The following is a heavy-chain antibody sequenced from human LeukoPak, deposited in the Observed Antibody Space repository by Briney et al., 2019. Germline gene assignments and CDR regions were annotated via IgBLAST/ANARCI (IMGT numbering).Heavy chain of an antibody. CDR3: ARHHHYYDSSGYPQFDP. V-gene: IGHV3-20*04. CDR1: GFTFDDYG. J-gene: IGHJ5*02. Sequence: GGSLRLSCAASGFTFDDYGMSWVRQAPGKGQGWVSGINWNGGSTGYADSVKGRFTISRDNAKNSLYLQMNSLRAEDTALYYCARHHHYYDSSGYPQFDPWGQGTLVTVSS. CDR2: INWNGGST. D-gene: IGHD3-22*01.